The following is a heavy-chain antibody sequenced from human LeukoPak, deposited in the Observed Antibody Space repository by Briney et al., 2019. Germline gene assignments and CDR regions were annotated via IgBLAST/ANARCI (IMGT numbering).Heavy chain of an antibody. V-gene: IGHV3-30-3*01. CDR3: ARDSGDGYNWPGHFDY. D-gene: IGHD5-24*01. CDR1: GFTFSSYA. J-gene: IGHJ4*02. Sequence: GGSLRLSSAASGFTFSSYAMHWVRQAPGKGLEWVAVISYDGSNKYYADSVKGRFTISRDNSKNTLYLQMNSLRAEDTAVYYCARDSGDGYNWPGHFDYWGQGTLVTVSS. CDR2: ISYDGSNK.